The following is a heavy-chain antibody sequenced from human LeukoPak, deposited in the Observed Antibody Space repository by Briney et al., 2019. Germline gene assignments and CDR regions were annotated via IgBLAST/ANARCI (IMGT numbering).Heavy chain of an antibody. CDR2: IYSGGST. V-gene: IGHV3-66*04. CDR1: GFTVSSNY. Sequence: GGSLRLSCAASGFTVSSNYMSWVRQAPGKGLEWVSVIYSGGSTYYADSVKGRFTISRDNSKNTLYLQVNSLRAEDTAVYYCASQASVAGREAFDIWGQGTMVTVSS. J-gene: IGHJ3*02. CDR3: ASQASVAGREAFDI. D-gene: IGHD6-19*01.